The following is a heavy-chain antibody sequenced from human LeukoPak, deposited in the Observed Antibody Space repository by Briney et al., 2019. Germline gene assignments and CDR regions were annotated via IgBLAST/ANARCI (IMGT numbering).Heavy chain of an antibody. J-gene: IGHJ1*01. CDR3: AELTRNLESAEYFQH. CDR2: IYHSGST. D-gene: IGHD1-7*01. V-gene: IGHV4-38-2*02. CDR1: GYSISSGYY. Sequence: PSETLPLTCTVSGYSISSGYYWGWIRQPPGKGLEWIGSIYHSGSTYYNPSLKSRVTTSVDTSKNQFSLKLSSVTAADTAVYYCAELTRNLESAEYFQHWGQGTLVTVSS.